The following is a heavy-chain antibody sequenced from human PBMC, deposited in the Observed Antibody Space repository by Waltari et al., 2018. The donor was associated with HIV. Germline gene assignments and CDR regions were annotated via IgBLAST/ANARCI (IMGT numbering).Heavy chain of an antibody. CDR1: GFTFSNAW. V-gene: IGHV3-15*01. Sequence: EVQLVESGGGVVKPGGSLRLSCAASGFTFSNAWMTWVRQAPGKGLEWIGRMKSKTDGGTIDYGTPVKGRFTISRDDSKNMLYLKMNSLETEDTALYYCTTWQVGSSWGQGTLVTVSS. D-gene: IGHD2-2*01. CDR2: MKSKTDGGTI. J-gene: IGHJ4*02. CDR3: TTWQVGSS.